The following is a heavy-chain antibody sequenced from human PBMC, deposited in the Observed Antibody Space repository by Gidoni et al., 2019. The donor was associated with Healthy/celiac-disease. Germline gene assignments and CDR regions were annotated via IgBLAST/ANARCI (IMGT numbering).Heavy chain of an antibody. Sequence: QVQLQQWGAGLLKPSETLSLTCAVYGGSFSGYYWSWIRQPPGKGLEWIGEINHSGSTNYNPSLKSRVTISVDTSKNQFSLKLSSGTAADTAVYYCARGLDCSSTSCYTGHWFDPWGQGTLVTVSS. D-gene: IGHD2-2*02. J-gene: IGHJ5*02. V-gene: IGHV4-34*01. CDR1: GGSFSGYY. CDR2: INHSGST. CDR3: ARGLDCSSTSCYTGHWFDP.